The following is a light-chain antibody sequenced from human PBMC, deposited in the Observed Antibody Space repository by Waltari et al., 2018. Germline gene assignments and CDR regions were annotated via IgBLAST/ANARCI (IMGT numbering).Light chain of an antibody. CDR1: SSDVGTYNL. V-gene: IGLV2-23*02. J-gene: IGLJ2*01. CDR3: CSSAGSSTYVV. CDR2: GVN. Sequence: QSALTQPASVSGSPGQSITVSCTGTSSDVGTYNLFSWYQPHPGKAPNLIIYGVNNRPSGVSDRCSGSKSGNTASLTISGLQAEDEADYYGCSSAGSSTYVVFGGGTKLTVL.